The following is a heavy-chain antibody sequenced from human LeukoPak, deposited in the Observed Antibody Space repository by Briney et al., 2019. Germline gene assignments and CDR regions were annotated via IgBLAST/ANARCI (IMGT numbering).Heavy chain of an antibody. CDR1: GGTFSSYA. CDR3: ARGIPYGDYGWGAFDI. V-gene: IGHV1-69*05. CDR2: IIPIFGTA. Sequence: ASVKVSCKASGGTFSSYAISWVRQAPGQGLEWMGGIIPIFGTANYAQKFQGRVTITTDESTSTAYMELSSLRSEDTAVYYCARGIPYGDYGWGAFDIWGQGTMVTVSS. J-gene: IGHJ3*02. D-gene: IGHD4-17*01.